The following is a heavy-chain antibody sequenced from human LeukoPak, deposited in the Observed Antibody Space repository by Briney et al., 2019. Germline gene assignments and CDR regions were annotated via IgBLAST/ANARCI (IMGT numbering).Heavy chain of an antibody. V-gene: IGHV4-39*01. Sequence: PSETLSLSCAVSGGTISSSCYYWGRIPQPPGQGWVWIGCICYSGNYYSNPTLQRRVTISEDTSKNQFSLKISTLTAADTAVYYCARHLSSGFDPLDAFEIWGQGTMVTVSS. J-gene: IGHJ3*02. D-gene: IGHD3-22*01. CDR1: GGTISSSCYY. CDR2: ICYSGNY. CDR3: ARHLSSGFDPLDAFEI.